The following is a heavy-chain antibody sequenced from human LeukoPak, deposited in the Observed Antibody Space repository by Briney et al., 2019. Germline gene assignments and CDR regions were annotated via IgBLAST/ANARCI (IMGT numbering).Heavy chain of an antibody. CDR2: INRSGSST. CDR3: ARSNHADDF. Sequence: GGSLRLSCAASGFTFSDYWMHWVRQVPGKGLVWVSRINRSGSSTTYANSMKGRFTISRDNAKNTLHLQMDSLRAEDTGVYYCARSNHADDFWGQGTLVTVSS. V-gene: IGHV3-74*03. J-gene: IGHJ4*02. D-gene: IGHD1-14*01. CDR1: GFTFSDYW.